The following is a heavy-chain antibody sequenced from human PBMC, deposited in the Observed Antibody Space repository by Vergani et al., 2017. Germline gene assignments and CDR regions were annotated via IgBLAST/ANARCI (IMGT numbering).Heavy chain of an antibody. CDR2: IITILGIA. CDR1: GGTFSSYA. Sequence: QVQLVQSGAEVKKPGSSVKVSCKASGGTFSSYAISWVRQAPGQGLEWMGRIITILGIANYAQKFQGRVTITADKSTSTAYMELSSLRSEDTAVYYCAREDSSGYLFDYWGQGTLVTVSS. V-gene: IGHV1-69*04. CDR3: AREDSSGYLFDY. J-gene: IGHJ4*02. D-gene: IGHD3-22*01.